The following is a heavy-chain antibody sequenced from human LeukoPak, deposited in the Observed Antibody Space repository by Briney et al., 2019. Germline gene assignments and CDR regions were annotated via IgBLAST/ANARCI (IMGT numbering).Heavy chain of an antibody. D-gene: IGHD5-18*01. Sequence: ASVKVSCKASGYTFTGYYMHWVRQAPGQGLEWMGWINPNSGGTNYAQKFQGRVTMTRDTSISTAYMELSRLRSDDTAVCFCARGAFHRGYSYGYAPDYYYYMDVWGKGTTVTVSS. CDR2: INPNSGGT. CDR3: ARGAFHRGYSYGYAPDYYYYMDV. J-gene: IGHJ6*03. V-gene: IGHV1-2*02. CDR1: GYTFTGYY.